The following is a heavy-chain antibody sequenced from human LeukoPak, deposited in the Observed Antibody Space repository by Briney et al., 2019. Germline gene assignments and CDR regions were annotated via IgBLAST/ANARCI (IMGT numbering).Heavy chain of an antibody. CDR1: GGSISSYY. CDR2: IYTSGIT. J-gene: IGHJ3*02. CDR3: ARAYGSGSLDAFDI. D-gene: IGHD3-10*01. V-gene: IGHV4-4*07. Sequence: SETLSLTCTVSGGSISSYYWSWIRQPAGKGLEWVGRIYTSGITNYNPSLKSRVTISVDTSKNQFSLKLSSVTAADTAVYYCARAYGSGSLDAFDIWGQGTMVTVSS.